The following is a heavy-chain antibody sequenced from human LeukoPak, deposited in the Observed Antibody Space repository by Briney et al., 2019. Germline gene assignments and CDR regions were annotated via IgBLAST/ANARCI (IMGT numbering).Heavy chain of an antibody. D-gene: IGHD3-22*01. CDR1: GGTFSSYA. CDR2: IIPILGIA. CDR3: AREGVYDSSGSFDY. J-gene: IGHJ4*02. V-gene: IGHV1-69*04. Sequence: GASVKVSCKASGGTFSSYAISWVRQAPGQGLEWMGRIIPILGIANYAQKFQGRVTITADKSTSTAYMELSSLRSEDTAVCYCAREGVYDSSGSFDYWGQGTLVTVSS.